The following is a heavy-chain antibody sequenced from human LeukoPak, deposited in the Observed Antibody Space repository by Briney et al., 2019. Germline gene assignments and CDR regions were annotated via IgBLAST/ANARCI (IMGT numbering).Heavy chain of an antibody. D-gene: IGHD2-2*01. V-gene: IGHV4-34*01. CDR1: GGSFSGYY. CDR3: ARHSSNVVVPAAQYYFDY. Sequence: SETLPLTCAVYGGSFSGYYWSWIRQPPGKGLEWIGEINHSGSTNYNPSLKSRVTISVDTSKNQFSLKLSSVTAADTAVYYCARHSSNVVVPAAQYYFDYWGQGTLVTVSS. J-gene: IGHJ4*02. CDR2: INHSGST.